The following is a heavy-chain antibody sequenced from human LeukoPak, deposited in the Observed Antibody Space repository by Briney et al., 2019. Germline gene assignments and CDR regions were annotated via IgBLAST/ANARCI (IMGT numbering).Heavy chain of an antibody. CDR3: ATVPSWDRSYNSFDY. Sequence: ASVKVSCKASGYTFTSYYMHWVRQAPGQGLEWMGIINPSGGSTSYAQKFQGRVTMTEDTSTDTAYMELSSLRSEDTAVYYCATVPSWDRSYNSFDYWGQGTLVTVSS. CDR1: GYTFTSYY. V-gene: IGHV1-46*01. J-gene: IGHJ4*02. D-gene: IGHD1-26*01. CDR2: INPSGGST.